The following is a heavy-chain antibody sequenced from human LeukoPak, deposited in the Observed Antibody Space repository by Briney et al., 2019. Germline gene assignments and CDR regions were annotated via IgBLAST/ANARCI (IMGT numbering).Heavy chain of an antibody. CDR1: GGSFSGYH. CDR3: ARGGGSYSN. J-gene: IGHJ4*02. D-gene: IGHD1-26*01. Sequence: SETLSLTCAVYGGSFSGYHWSWIRQPPGKGLEWIGEINHSGSTNYSPSLKSRVTISVDTSKNQFSLKLSSVTAADTVVYYCARGGGSYSNWGQGTLVTVSS. V-gene: IGHV4-34*01. CDR2: INHSGST.